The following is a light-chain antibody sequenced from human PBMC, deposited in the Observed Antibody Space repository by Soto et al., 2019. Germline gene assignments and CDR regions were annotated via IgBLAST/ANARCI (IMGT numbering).Light chain of an antibody. CDR2: AAS. CDR3: QQVNNFPLT. Sequence: AIQMTQSPSSLSASVGDRVTITCRASQGINTDLGWYQQKPGKAPKVLIYAASILQSGVPSRFSGSGSGTDFTLTISSLQPEDFATYYCQQVNNFPLTFGGGTKVDIK. J-gene: IGKJ4*01. V-gene: IGKV1-6*01. CDR1: QGINTD.